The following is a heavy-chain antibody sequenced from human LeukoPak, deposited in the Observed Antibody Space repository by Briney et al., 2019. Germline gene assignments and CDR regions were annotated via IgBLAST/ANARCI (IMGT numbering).Heavy chain of an antibody. D-gene: IGHD1-26*01. CDR2: ISWISGTI. V-gene: IGHV3-9*03. J-gene: IGHJ3*02. Sequence: GGSLRLSCAASGYTLDDYAMHLVRQAPGKGLGWDSGISWISGTIGYAHSVKGRFPIYRDNAKNSLYLQMNSLRAEDMPLYYWVKDRSGSSHDAFDIWGQGTMVTVSS. CDR1: GYTLDDYA. CDR3: VKDRSGSSHDAFDI.